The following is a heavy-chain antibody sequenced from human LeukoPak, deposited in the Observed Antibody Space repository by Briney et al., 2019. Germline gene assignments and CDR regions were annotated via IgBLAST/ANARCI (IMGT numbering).Heavy chain of an antibody. J-gene: IGHJ4*02. CDR2: INHSGST. Sequence: SETLSLTCAVYGGSFSGYYWSWIRQPPGKGLEWIGEINHSGSTNYNPSLKSRAAISGDTSKTQFSLKLTSVTAADTAVYYCARDVGGYYYGNLEYWGPGILVTVSS. CDR1: GGSFSGYY. D-gene: IGHD3-22*01. CDR3: ARDVGGYYYGNLEY. V-gene: IGHV4-34*09.